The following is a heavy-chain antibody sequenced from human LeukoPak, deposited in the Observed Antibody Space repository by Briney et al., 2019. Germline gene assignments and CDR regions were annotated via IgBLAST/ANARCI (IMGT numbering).Heavy chain of an antibody. CDR2: IYSGGGT. CDR1: GFTVRSND. CDR3: ARGRSSYGYYYYYIDV. Sequence: GGSLRLSCAASGFTVRSNDISWVRQAPGKGLEWVSVIYSGGGTDYADSVKGRFTISRDNSKNTLYLQMNSLRAEDTAVYYCARGRSSYGYYYYYIDVWGKGTTVTVSS. J-gene: IGHJ6*03. V-gene: IGHV3-53*01. D-gene: IGHD6-6*01.